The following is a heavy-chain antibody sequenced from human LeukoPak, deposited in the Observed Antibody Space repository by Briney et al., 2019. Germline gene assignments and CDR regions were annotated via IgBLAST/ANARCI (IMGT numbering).Heavy chain of an antibody. J-gene: IGHJ4*02. Sequence: SETLSLTCIVSGYSITSGYHWGWIRQTPGKGLEWIGTMYHSGNINYNPSLKSRVTVSVDTSKNQFSLKVNSVTAADTAVYYCARQLGGSYGEYYFDYWGQGTLVTVSS. CDR1: GYSITSGYH. CDR3: ARQLGGSYGEYYFDY. V-gene: IGHV4-38-2*02. D-gene: IGHD1-26*01. CDR2: MYHSGNI.